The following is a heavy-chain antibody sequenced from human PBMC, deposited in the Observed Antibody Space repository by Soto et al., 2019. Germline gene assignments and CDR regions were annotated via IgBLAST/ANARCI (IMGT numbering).Heavy chain of an antibody. V-gene: IGHV3-23*01. J-gene: IGHJ5*02. D-gene: IGHD2-2*01. CDR1: GFTFSSYA. Sequence: PGGSLRLSCAASGFTFSSYAMSWVRQAPGKGLEWVSAISGSGGSTYYADSVKGRFTISRDNPKNTLYLQMNSLRAEDTAVYYCAKRVVVPAAMSNWFDPWGQGTLVTVSS. CDR2: ISGSGGST. CDR3: AKRVVVPAAMSNWFDP.